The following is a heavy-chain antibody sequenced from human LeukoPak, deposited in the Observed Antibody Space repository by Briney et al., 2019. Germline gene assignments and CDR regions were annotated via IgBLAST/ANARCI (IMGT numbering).Heavy chain of an antibody. CDR3: ARREQWLVGDDY. J-gene: IGHJ4*02. D-gene: IGHD6-19*01. V-gene: IGHV1-18*01. CDR1: GYGCTSYG. Sequence: ASVKLSCKASGYGCTSYGISWFRHAPGQAPGKMGWISAYIGNTNYAQNLPGRVTMTTDTSTRTAYMELRSLRSDDTAVYYCARREQWLVGDDYWGQGTLVTVSS. CDR2: ISAYIGNT.